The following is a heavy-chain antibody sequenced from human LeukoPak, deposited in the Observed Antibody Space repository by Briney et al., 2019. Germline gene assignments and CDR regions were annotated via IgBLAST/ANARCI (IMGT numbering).Heavy chain of an antibody. Sequence: PGGSLRLSCAASGFTFSSYEMNWVRQAPGKGLEWVSYISSSGSTIYYADSVKGRFTISRDNAKNSLYLQMNSLRAEDTAVYYCAREDSGSYSRDYWGQGTLVTVSS. CDR1: GFTFSSYE. J-gene: IGHJ4*02. V-gene: IGHV3-48*03. CDR2: ISSSGSTI. D-gene: IGHD1-26*01. CDR3: AREDSGSYSRDY.